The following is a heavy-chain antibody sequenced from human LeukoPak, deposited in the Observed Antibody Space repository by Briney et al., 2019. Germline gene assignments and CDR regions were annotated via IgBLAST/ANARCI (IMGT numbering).Heavy chain of an antibody. Sequence: PGRSLRLSCAASGFTFDNYAMNWVRLVPGKGLEWISLISWNSGTIGYADSVKGRFTISRDNANNFLYLQMNSLRAEDTALYYCARAYKDRSLAGKKEFFQHWGQGTLVTVSS. J-gene: IGHJ1*01. CDR3: ARAYKDRSLAGKKEFFQH. CDR2: ISWNSGTI. V-gene: IGHV3-9*01. D-gene: IGHD6-19*01. CDR1: GFTFDNYA.